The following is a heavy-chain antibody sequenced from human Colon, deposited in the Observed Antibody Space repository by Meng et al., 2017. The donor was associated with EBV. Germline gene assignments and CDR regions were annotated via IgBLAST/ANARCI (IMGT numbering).Heavy chain of an antibody. D-gene: IGHD2/OR15-2a*01. CDR3: ARSPTGIDY. CDR1: GGCLSGGY. J-gene: IGHJ4*02. V-gene: IGHV4-34*12. CDR2: IIHGGSP. Sequence: QVQLPQCGDGLLVPSETTALPCAVNGGCLSGGYWSWSRQPPGKGLEWIGEIIHGGSPSYTPSLTSRVTISIDTSKNQLSLMLRSLTAADTAVYYCARSPTGIDYWGQGTLVTVSS.